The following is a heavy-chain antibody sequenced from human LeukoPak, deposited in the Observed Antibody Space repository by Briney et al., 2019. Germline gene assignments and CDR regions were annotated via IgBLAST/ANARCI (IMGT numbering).Heavy chain of an antibody. V-gene: IGHV3-74*01. J-gene: IGHJ4*02. Sequence: GGSLRLSCAASGFTFNTYVLHWVRQAPGKGLVWVARIDTDGKTTTYADSVKGRFTISRDNAKNMLYVQMNSLRAEDTAVYYCVRDKDGYNFWGQGTLVSVSS. CDR1: GFTFNTYV. CDR3: VRDKDGYNF. CDR2: IDTDGKTT. D-gene: IGHD5-24*01.